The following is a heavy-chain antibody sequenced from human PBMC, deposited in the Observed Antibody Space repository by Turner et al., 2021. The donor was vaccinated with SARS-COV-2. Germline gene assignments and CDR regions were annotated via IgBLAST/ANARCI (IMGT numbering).Heavy chain of an antibody. V-gene: IGHV3-66*01. CDR3: ARDREVAGGMDV. CDR2: IYSGGST. J-gene: IGHJ6*02. CDR1: GFTVSSNY. Sequence: EVQLVESGGGLVQPGGSLRLSCAASGFTVSSNYMRWVRQAPGKGLEWVSLIYSGGSTFYADSVKGRFTISRDNSKNTLYLQMNSLRAEDTAVYYCARDREVAGGMDVWGQGTTVTVSS.